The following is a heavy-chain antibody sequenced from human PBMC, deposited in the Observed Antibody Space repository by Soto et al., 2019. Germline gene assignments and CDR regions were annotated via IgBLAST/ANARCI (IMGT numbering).Heavy chain of an antibody. Sequence: VQLAQSGPEVKKPGASVKVSCKASGYIFSSFAMHWVRQAPGQRLEWMGWINPGNENTKYSQKFQGRVAITRDTSANIVYMEMSSLRSEDTAVYYCARDRGNCGGDCHYYGLDVWGQGTTVTVSS. CDR2: INPGNENT. CDR3: ARDRGNCGGDCHYYGLDV. D-gene: IGHD2-21*02. J-gene: IGHJ6*02. CDR1: GYIFSSFA. V-gene: IGHV1-3*01.